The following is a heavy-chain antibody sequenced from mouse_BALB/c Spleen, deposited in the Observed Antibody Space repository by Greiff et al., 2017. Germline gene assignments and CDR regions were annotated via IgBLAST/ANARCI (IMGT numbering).Heavy chain of an antibody. J-gene: IGHJ2*01. D-gene: IGHD1-1*01. Sequence: EVQGVESGGGLVQPGGSMKLSCVASGFTFSNYWMNWVRQSPEKGLEWVAEIRLKSNNYATHYAESVKGRFTISRDDSKSSVYLQMNNLRAEDTGIYYCTRHPYGSSYLYYFDYWGQGTTLTVSS. CDR3: TRHPYGSSYLYYFDY. CDR1: GFTFSNYW. V-gene: IGHV6-6*02. CDR2: IRLKSNNYAT.